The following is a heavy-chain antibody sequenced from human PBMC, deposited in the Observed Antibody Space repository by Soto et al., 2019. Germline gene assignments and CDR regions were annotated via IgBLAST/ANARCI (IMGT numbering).Heavy chain of an antibody. CDR2: VIPILGTA. J-gene: IGHJ4*02. Sequence: QVQLVQSGAEVKMPGSSVKVSCTASGGSLRNSVISWVRQAPAQRLEWMGGVIPILGTANYAQKFQGRVTMTADEATSTAYMDLSSLSPDDTAVYYCARLGHPGHWGPGTLVIVSS. V-gene: IGHV1-69*01. CDR1: GGSLRNSV. CDR3: ARLGHPGH.